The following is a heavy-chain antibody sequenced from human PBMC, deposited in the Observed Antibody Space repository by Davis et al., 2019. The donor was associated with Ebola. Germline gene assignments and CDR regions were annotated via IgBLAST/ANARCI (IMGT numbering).Heavy chain of an antibody. CDR1: GFTFSSYW. D-gene: IGHD4-11*01. V-gene: IGHV3-74*01. CDR2: INSDGSST. J-gene: IGHJ6*02. CDR3: AKDQTVTTLGNYYYYYGMDV. Sequence: GESLKISCAASGFTFSSYWMHWVRQAPGKGLVWVSRINSDGSSTSYADSVKGRFTISRDNAKNTLYLQMNSLRAEDTAVYYCAKDQTVTTLGNYYYYYGMDVWGQGTTVTVSS.